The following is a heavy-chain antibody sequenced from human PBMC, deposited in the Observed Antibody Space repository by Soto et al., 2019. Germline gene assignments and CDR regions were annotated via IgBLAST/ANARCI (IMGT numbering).Heavy chain of an antibody. V-gene: IGHV6-1*01. CDR3: AREGYSSGWYVFWDWFDP. D-gene: IGHD6-19*01. J-gene: IGHJ5*02. CDR1: GDSVSSNSAA. CDR2: TYYRSKWYN. Sequence: PSQTLSLTCXISGDSVSSNSAAWNWIRQSPSRGLEWLGRTYYRSKWYNDYAVSVKSRITINPDTSKNQFSLQLNSVTPEDTAVYYCAREGYSSGWYVFWDWFDPWGQGTLVTVSS.